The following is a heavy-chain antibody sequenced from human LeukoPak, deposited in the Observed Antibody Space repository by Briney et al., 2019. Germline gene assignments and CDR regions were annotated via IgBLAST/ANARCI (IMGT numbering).Heavy chain of an antibody. CDR3: ASIITGTPFDY. Sequence: GGSLRLSCAASGFTFSSYEMNWVRQAPGKGLEWVSYISSSGSTIHYADSVKGRFTISRDNAKNSLYLQMNSLRAEDTAVYYCASIITGTPFDYWGQGTLVTVSS. J-gene: IGHJ4*02. CDR1: GFTFSSYE. V-gene: IGHV3-48*03. D-gene: IGHD1-7*01. CDR2: ISSSGSTI.